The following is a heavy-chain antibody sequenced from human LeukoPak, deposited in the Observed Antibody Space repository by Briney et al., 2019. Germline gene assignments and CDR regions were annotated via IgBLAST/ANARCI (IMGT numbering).Heavy chain of an antibody. V-gene: IGHV3-33*08. CDR1: GFTFTTYG. D-gene: IGHD1-1*01. CDR2: IYYDGSNI. CDR3: ARDWKTNSFDY. Sequence: GALRLSCAASGFTFTTYGMHWVRQAPGKGLEWVAFIYYDGSNIYYADYVKGRFTISRDISKNTLYLQMDSLRAEDTAIYYCARDWKTNSFDYWGQGTLVTVSS. J-gene: IGHJ4*02.